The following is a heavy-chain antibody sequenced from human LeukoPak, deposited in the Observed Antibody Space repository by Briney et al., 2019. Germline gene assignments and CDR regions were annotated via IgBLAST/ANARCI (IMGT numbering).Heavy chain of an antibody. J-gene: IGHJ4*02. Sequence: SVKVSCKASGGTFSSYAISWLRQAPGQGLEWMGRIIPFFGTANYAQKFQGRVTITAAKSTSTAYMELSSLRSEDTAVYYCARDGGRCGYSSGWCLFDYWGQGTLVTVSS. CDR1: GGTFSSYA. CDR2: IIPFFGTA. V-gene: IGHV1-69*06. D-gene: IGHD6-19*01. CDR3: ARDGGRCGYSSGWCLFDY.